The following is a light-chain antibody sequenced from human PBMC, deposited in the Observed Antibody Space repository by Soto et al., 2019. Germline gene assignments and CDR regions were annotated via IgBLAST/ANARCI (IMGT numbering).Light chain of an antibody. CDR1: QDISDS. Sequence: DIQMTQSPSSLSASVGDRVTITCQASQDISDSLNWYHHKPGKAPKLLIYDASNLETGVPSRFSGSGSGTDFTFTISSLQPEDIATYYCQQYENLPITFGGGTRVEIK. J-gene: IGKJ4*01. CDR2: DAS. CDR3: QQYENLPIT. V-gene: IGKV1-33*01.